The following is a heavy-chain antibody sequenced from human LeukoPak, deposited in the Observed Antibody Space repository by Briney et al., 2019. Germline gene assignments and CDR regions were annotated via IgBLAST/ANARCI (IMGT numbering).Heavy chain of an antibody. D-gene: IGHD3-10*01. J-gene: IGHJ5*02. CDR3: ARDQNYYSSGSYDWFDP. Sequence: GASVKVSCKASGYTFTGYYIHWVRQAPGQGLEWVGRINPNSGGTKYAQKFQGGVTMTRDTSISTAYMELSRLRSDDTAVYYCARDQNYYSSGSYDWFDPWGQGTLVTVSS. CDR1: GYTFTGYY. CDR2: INPNSGGT. V-gene: IGHV1-2*06.